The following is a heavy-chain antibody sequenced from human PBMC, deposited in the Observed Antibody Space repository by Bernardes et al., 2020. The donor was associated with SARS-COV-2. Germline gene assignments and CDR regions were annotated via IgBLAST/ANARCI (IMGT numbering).Heavy chain of an antibody. J-gene: IGHJ3*01. CDR3: AKDVLLWFGEGHMDV. V-gene: IGHV3-23*01. CDR1: GFTFSSYA. CDR2: ISGSGGST. Sequence: GGSLRLSCAASGFTFSSYAMSWVRQAPGKGLEWVSAISGSGGSTYYADSVKGRFTISRDNSKNTLYLQMNSLRAEDTAVYYCAKDVLLWFGEGHMDVWGQGTMVTVSS. D-gene: IGHD3-10*01.